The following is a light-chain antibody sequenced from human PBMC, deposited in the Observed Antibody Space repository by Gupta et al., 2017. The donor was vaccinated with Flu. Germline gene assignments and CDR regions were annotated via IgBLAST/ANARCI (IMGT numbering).Light chain of an antibody. CDR1: NNDIGNNNH. CDR3: IAYTTGSTWV. V-gene: IGLV2-14*03. CDR2: EVS. Sequence: QSALTQPASVSGSPGQWITIPCTGTNNDIGNNNHVCWFQQHPGKAPKLLIYEVSYRPSGVSYRFSASKSCNTASLTISGLQPEDDSYYYCIAYTTGSTWVFGGGTKLSVL. J-gene: IGLJ3*02.